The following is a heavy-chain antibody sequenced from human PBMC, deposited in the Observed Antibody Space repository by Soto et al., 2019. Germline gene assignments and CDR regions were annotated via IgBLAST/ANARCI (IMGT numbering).Heavy chain of an antibody. CDR2: TYHIGST. CDR1: GGSISNYH. D-gene: IGHD5-18*01. J-gene: IGHJ4*02. Sequence: SETLSLTCTVSGGSISNYHWNWIRQPPGKGLEWIAYTYHIGSTNYNPSLKSRVTMSLDTSKSQFSLKLSSVTAADTAVYYCARRYGSCFDYWGQGTLVTVSS. CDR3: ARRYGSCFDY. V-gene: IGHV4-59*08.